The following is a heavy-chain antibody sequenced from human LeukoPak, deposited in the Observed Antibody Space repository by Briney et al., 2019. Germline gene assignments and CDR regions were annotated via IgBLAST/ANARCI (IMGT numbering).Heavy chain of an antibody. Sequence: GGSLRLSCAASGFTFDDYAMHWVRQVPGRGLEWVSLIIADGGSTSYADSVKGRFTISRDNSKNSLYLQMHSLRTEDTALYYCARLPHSNFVPRHFQDWGQGTLVTVSS. J-gene: IGHJ1*01. CDR1: GFTFDDYA. V-gene: IGHV3-43*02. CDR3: ARLPHSNFVPRHFQD. CDR2: IIADGGST. D-gene: IGHD4-11*01.